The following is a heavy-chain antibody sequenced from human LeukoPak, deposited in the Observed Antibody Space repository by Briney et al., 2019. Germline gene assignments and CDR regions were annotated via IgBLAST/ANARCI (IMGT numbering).Heavy chain of an antibody. V-gene: IGHV1-18*01. J-gene: IGHJ4*02. CDR3: ARFTRVDTAMAYYFDY. CDR2: ISAYNGNT. Sequence: ASVKVSCKASGYTFTSYGISWVRQAPGQGLEWMGWISAYNGNTNYAQKLQGRVTMTTDTSTSTAYMELRSLRSDDTAVYYCARFTRVDTAMAYYFDYWDQGTLVTVSS. D-gene: IGHD5-18*01. CDR1: GYTFTSYG.